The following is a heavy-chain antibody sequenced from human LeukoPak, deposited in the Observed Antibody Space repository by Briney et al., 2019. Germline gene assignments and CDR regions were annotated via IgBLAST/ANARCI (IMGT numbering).Heavy chain of an antibody. CDR1: GGSFSGYY. Sequence: SETLSLTCAVYGGSFSGYYWSWIRQPPGKGLEWIGEINHSGSTNYNPSLKSRVTILVDTSKNQFSLKLSSVTAADTAVYYCARDGVGATTDWGQGTLVTVSS. J-gene: IGHJ4*02. V-gene: IGHV4-34*01. CDR2: INHSGST. D-gene: IGHD1-26*01. CDR3: ARDGVGATTD.